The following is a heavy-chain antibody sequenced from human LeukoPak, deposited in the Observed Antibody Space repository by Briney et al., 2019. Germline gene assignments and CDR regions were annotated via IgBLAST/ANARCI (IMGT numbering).Heavy chain of an antibody. CDR1: GYTFTSYY. J-gene: IGHJ4*02. CDR2: INPNSGGT. Sequence: ASVKVSCKASGYTFTSYYMHWVRQAPGQGLEWMGIINPNSGGTNYAQKFQGRVTMTRDTSISTAYMELSRLRSDDTAVYYCARELFWSGYYYYWGQGTLVTVSS. V-gene: IGHV1-2*02. D-gene: IGHD3-3*01. CDR3: ARELFWSGYYYY.